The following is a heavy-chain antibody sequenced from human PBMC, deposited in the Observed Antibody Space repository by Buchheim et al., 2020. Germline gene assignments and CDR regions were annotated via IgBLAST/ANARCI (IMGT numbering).Heavy chain of an antibody. CDR1: GFTFSSYS. CDR3: ARDGVHGYSSGGRRAYGMDV. D-gene: IGHD6-19*01. CDR2: ISSSSSTI. Sequence: EVQLVESGGGLVQPGGSLRLSCAASGFTFSSYSMNWVRQAPGKGLEWVSYISSSSSTIYCADSVKGRFTISRDNAKKPLYLQMNSLRAEDTAVYYCARDGVHGYSSGGRRAYGMDVWGQGTT. J-gene: IGHJ6*02. V-gene: IGHV3-48*01.